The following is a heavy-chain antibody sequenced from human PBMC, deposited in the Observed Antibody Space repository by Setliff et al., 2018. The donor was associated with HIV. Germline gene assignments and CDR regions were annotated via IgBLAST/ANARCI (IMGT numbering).Heavy chain of an antibody. CDR2: ISSNGGPT. Sequence: GGSLRLSCSASGISFSSYAMHWVRQAPGKGLEYVSSISSNGGPTYYTGSVKGRFTISRDNSKNTLYLQMNSLRAEDTAVYYCARGLNYYDSSGSFDYWGQGTLVTVSS. CDR3: ARGLNYYDSSGSFDY. J-gene: IGHJ4*02. V-gene: IGHV3-64*04. D-gene: IGHD3-22*01. CDR1: GISFSSYA.